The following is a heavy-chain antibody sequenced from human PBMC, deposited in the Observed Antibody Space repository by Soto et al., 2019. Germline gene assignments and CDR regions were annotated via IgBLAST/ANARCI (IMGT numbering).Heavy chain of an antibody. V-gene: IGHV1-2*02. D-gene: IGHD5-18*01. CDR1: GYTFTYYY. J-gene: IGHJ3*02. CDR3: TRENIENSDGLYDAFDI. Sequence: XSVKVCCKSSGYTFTYYYTHWVRQAPGQGLEWMGWMNPKSGGAYFAQKFQGRVTLTRDTSIGTAYIEVNSLTSDDTAVHFCTRENIENSDGLYDAFDIWGQGTTVTVSS. CDR2: MNPKSGGA.